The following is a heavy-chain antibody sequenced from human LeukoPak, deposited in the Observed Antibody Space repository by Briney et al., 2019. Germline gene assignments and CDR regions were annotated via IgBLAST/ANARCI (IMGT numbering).Heavy chain of an antibody. V-gene: IGHV3-21*01. CDR2: ISSSSSYI. Sequence: PGGSLRLSCAASGFTFSSYSMNWVRQAPGKGLEWVSSISSSSSYIYYADSVKGRFTISRDNAKNSLYLQMNSLRAEDTAVYYCARDRGALDDAFDIWGQGTMVTVSS. CDR3: ARDRGALDDAFDI. D-gene: IGHD3-10*01. CDR1: GFTFSSYS. J-gene: IGHJ3*02.